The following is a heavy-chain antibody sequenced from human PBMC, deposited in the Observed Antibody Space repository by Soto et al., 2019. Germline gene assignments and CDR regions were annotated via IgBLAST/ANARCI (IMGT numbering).Heavy chain of an antibody. V-gene: IGHV3-74*02. CDR3: TRGPRPISTGTGAY. Sequence: VQLEESGGGVVQPGRSLRLSCEASGFIFKMYWMHWVRQSPGKGLVWISRIYNDGTYSDYADSVRGRFTISRDNVNDTLYLQMNNLRAEDSGLYYCTRGPRPISTGTGAYWGQGTQVTVSS. J-gene: IGHJ4*02. D-gene: IGHD3-10*01. CDR2: IYNDGTYS. CDR1: GFIFKMYW.